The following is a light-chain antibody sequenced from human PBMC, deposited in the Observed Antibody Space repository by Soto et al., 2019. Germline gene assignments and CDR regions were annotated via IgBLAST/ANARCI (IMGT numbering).Light chain of an antibody. CDR1: SSDVGGYNY. CDR2: DVS. CDR3: SSDTSSSTLYV. Sequence: QSALTQPASVSGSPGQSITISCTGTSSDVGGYNYVSWYQQQPGTAPKLMIYDVSNRPSGVSNRFSGSKSGNTASLTISGLQADDEADYYCSSDTSSSTLYVFGTGTKLTVL. V-gene: IGLV2-14*01. J-gene: IGLJ1*01.